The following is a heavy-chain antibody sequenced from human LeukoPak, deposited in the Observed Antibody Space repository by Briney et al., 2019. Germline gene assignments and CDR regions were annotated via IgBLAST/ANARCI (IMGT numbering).Heavy chain of an antibody. CDR1: GGSISNNH. CDR2: IYYSGSA. V-gene: IGHV4-59*12. Sequence: SETLSLTCTVSGGSISNNHWSWFRQPPGKGLEWIGYIYYSGSAYYNPSLKSRVTISIDTSRNQFSLEVNPVTAADTAVYYCARAESKATDYFDCWGQGTLATVSS. CDR3: ARAESKATDYFDC. J-gene: IGHJ4*02.